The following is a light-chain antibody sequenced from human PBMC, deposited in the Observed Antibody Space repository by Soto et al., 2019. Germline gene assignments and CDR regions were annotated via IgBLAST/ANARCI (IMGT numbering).Light chain of an antibody. CDR3: QSYDSTLSARYV. CDR2: ANI. V-gene: IGLV1-40*01. CDR1: SSNIGAGYD. J-gene: IGLJ1*01. Sequence: QLVLTQPPSVSGAPGQRVTISCTGSSSNIGAGYDVHWYQQRPGAAPKLLISANINRPSGVPDRFSGSKSGTSASLAITGLQADDEGDYYRQSYDSTLSARYVFGTGTKVTVL.